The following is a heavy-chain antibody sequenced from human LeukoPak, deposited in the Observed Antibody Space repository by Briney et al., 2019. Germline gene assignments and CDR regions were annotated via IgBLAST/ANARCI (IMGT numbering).Heavy chain of an antibody. V-gene: IGHV1-8*03. CDR1: GYTFTSHD. CDR2: MNANSGNT. D-gene: IGHD6-13*01. CDR3: AKDRDSSSWYYFDY. Sequence: ASVKASCKASGYTFTSHDIDWVRQAAGQGLEWMGWMNANSGNTGYAQKFQGRVTFTRDTSISTAYMELSSLRSEDTAVYYCAKDRDSSSWYYFDYWGQGTLVTVSS. J-gene: IGHJ4*02.